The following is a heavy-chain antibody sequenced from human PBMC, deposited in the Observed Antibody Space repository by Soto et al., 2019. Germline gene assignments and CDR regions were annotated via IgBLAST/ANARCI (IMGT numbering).Heavy chain of an antibody. CDR2: ISSSSSTI. CDR3: ARDLTRSGYSPVSYYYYYGMDV. Sequence: PGGSLRLSCAASGFTFSSYSMNWVRQAPGKGLEWVSYISSSSSTIYYADSVKGRFTISRDNAKNSLYLQMNSLRDEDTAVYYCARDLTRSGYSPVSYYYYYGMDVWGQGTTVTVSS. J-gene: IGHJ6*02. D-gene: IGHD3-22*01. V-gene: IGHV3-48*02. CDR1: GFTFSSYS.